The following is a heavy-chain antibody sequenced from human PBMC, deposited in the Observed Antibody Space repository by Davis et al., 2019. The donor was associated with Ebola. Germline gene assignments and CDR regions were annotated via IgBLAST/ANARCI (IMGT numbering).Heavy chain of an antibody. Sequence: MPSETLSLTCAVSGGSISGSNWWSWVRQPPGKGLEWIGEIYHSGNPNYNPSLKSRITMSMDTSNNQFSLKLDSVTAADTAVYYCAVLAGYWGQGTLVTVSS. V-gene: IGHV4/OR15-8*02. CDR2: IYHSGNP. J-gene: IGHJ4*02. CDR1: GGSISGSNW. D-gene: IGHD2/OR15-2a*01. CDR3: AVLAGY.